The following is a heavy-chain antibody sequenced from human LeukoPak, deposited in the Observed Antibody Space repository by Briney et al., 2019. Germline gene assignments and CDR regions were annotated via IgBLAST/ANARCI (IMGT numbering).Heavy chain of an antibody. CDR2: IFYTGST. D-gene: IGHD4-23*01. CDR1: GGSIRSTSYY. V-gene: IGHV4-39*07. Sequence: KPSETLSLTCSVSGGSIRSTSYYWGWIRQPPGKGLEWIGNIFYTGSTYYNPSLKSRVTISIDTSRNQFSLKLSSVTAADTAVYYCARARWPPRYYFDYWGQGTLVTVSS. J-gene: IGHJ4*02. CDR3: ARARWPPRYYFDY.